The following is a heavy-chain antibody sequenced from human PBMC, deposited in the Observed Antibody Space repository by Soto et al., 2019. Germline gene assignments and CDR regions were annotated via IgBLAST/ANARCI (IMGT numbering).Heavy chain of an antibody. CDR1: GFTFSSYG. V-gene: IGHV3-33*01. Sequence: GGSLRLSCAASGFTFSSYGMHWVRQAPGKGLEWVAVIWYDGSNKYYADSVKGRFTISRDNSKNTLYLQMNSLRAEDTAVYYCARDRYGSGIGSYYYYYGMDVWGQGTTVTVSS. J-gene: IGHJ6*02. CDR3: ARDRYGSGIGSYYYYYGMDV. CDR2: IWYDGSNK. D-gene: IGHD3-10*01.